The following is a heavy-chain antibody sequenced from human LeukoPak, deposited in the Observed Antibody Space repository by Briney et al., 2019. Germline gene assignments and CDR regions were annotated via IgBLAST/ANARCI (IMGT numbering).Heavy chain of an antibody. V-gene: IGHV4-34*01. Sequence: PSETLSLTCAVYGGSFIGYYWSWTRQPPGKWLEWIGEINHSGSTNYNPSLKSRVTISVDTSKNQFSLKLSSVTAADTAVYYCARAEIVVVPAASYYYYYMDVWGKGTTVTVSS. J-gene: IGHJ6*03. CDR1: GGSFIGYY. CDR3: ARAEIVVVPAASYYYYYMDV. CDR2: INHSGST. D-gene: IGHD2-2*01.